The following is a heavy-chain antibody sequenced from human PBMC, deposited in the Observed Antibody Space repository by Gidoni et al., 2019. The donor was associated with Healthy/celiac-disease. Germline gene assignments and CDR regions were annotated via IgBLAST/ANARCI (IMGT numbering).Heavy chain of an antibody. Sequence: QVQLQESGPGLVKPSGTLSLTCVLSGGSISSNNWWSWVRQPPGKGLEWIGEIYQSGSTNYNPSLKSRVTISVDKSKNQFPLKLSSVTAADTAVYYCARVRTVTLDFDIWGQGTMVTVSS. CDR1: GGSISSNNW. J-gene: IGHJ3*02. CDR3: ARVRTVTLDFDI. V-gene: IGHV4-4*02. D-gene: IGHD4-17*01. CDR2: IYQSGST.